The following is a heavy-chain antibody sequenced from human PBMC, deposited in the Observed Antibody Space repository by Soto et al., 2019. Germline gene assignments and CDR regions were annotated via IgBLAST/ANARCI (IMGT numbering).Heavy chain of an antibody. D-gene: IGHD2-15*01. CDR2: IYYIGST. Sequence: GNFVSSLLHDKNRVRQSPGKGLEWIGYIYYIGSTNYNSSLKSRLSISIDTSRNQFSLNLPSVPAADTAGYYCARESSLLLPAF. CDR1: GNFVSSLLHD. V-gene: IGHV4-61*01. CDR3: ARESSLLLPAF. J-gene: IGHJ3*01.